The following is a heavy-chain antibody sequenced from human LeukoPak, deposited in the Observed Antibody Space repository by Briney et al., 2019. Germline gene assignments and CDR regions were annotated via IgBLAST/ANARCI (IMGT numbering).Heavy chain of an antibody. CDR2: INHSGST. J-gene: IGHJ1*01. V-gene: IGHV4-34*01. CDR3: ARGRLGYCSGGSCYRFGKDFQH. D-gene: IGHD2-15*01. Sequence: SETLSLTCAVYGGSFSGYYWSWIRKPPGKGLEWNGEINHSGSTNYNPSLKSRVTVSVDTSKNQFSLKLSSVTAADTAVYYCARGRLGYCSGGSCYRFGKDFQHWGQGTLVTVSS. CDR1: GGSFSGYY.